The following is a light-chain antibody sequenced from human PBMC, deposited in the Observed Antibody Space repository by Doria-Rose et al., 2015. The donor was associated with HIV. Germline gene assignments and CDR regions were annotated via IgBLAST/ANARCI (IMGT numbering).Light chain of an antibody. J-gene: IGLJ3*02. Sequence: YNFVSWYQQHPGKVPRLMIFDVNKRPSGVPDRFSGSKSGNTASLTISGLQAEDEADYYCCSHAGAYMGVFGGGTRLTVL. CDR3: CSHAGAYMGV. CDR2: DVN. V-gene: IGLV2-11*03. CDR1: YNF.